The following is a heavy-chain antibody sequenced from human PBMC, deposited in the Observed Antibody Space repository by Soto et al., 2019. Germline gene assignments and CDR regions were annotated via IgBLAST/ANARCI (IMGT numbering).Heavy chain of an antibody. J-gene: IGHJ6*02. CDR3: VRGVPGDQTYLWYGMDV. Sequence: EVQLVESGGGLVQPGGSLRLSCAASGFTFSSYSMNWVRQAPGKGLQWISYISSSSNTIYYADSVKGRFTISRDYANNSLYLQMNSLTAEDTAVYYWVRGVPGDQTYLWYGMDVWGQGTTVTVSS. CDR2: ISSSSNTI. D-gene: IGHD7-27*01. CDR1: GFTFSSYS. V-gene: IGHV3-48*01.